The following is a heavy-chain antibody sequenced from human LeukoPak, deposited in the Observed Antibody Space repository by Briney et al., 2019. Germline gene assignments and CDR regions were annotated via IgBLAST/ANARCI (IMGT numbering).Heavy chain of an antibody. CDR3: AIWTPDNN. J-gene: IGHJ4*02. D-gene: IGHD1-1*01. Sequence: PGGSLRLSCAASGFTFHGSWMNWVRQVPGKGLEWVANMDPSGTQKRYGDSVRGRFTISKDNSGTSFYLEVSSLTVYDTAIYYCAIWTPDNNWGQGTLVTVSS. CDR1: GFTFHGSW. CDR2: MDPSGTQK. V-gene: IGHV3-7*01.